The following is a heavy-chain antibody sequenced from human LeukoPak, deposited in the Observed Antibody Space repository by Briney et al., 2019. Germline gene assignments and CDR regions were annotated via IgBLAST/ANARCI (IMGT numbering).Heavy chain of an antibody. V-gene: IGHV7-4-1*02. CDR1: GYTFTSYA. D-gene: IGHD6-19*01. J-gene: IGHJ6*03. CDR3: ARDYRSGWYVRWELPYYYYYYYMDV. Sequence: GASVKVSCKASGYTFTSYAMNWVRQAPGQGLEWMGWINTNTGNPTYAQGFTGRFVFSLDTSVSTAYLQISSLKAEDTAVYYCARDYRSGWYVRWELPYYYYYYYMDVWGKGTTVTVSS. CDR2: INTNTGNP.